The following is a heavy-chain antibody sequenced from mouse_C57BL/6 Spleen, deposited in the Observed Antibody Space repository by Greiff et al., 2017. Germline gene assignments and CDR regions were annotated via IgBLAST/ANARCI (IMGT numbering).Heavy chain of an antibody. D-gene: IGHD1-1*01. V-gene: IGHV2-2*01. CDR1: GFSLTSYG. CDR3: ARKGTVVRAMDY. J-gene: IGHJ4*01. Sequence: VQLVESGPGLVQPSQSLSITCTVSGFSLTSYGVHWVRQSPGKGLEWLGVIWRGGSTDYNAAFISRLSISKDNSKSQVFFKMNSLQADDTAIYYCARKGTVVRAMDYWGQGTSVTVSS. CDR2: IWRGGST.